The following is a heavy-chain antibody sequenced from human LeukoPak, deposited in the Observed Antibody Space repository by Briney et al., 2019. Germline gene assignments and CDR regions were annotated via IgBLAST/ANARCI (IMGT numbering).Heavy chain of an antibody. V-gene: IGHV3-73*01. CDR3: TRPRSGTPFDY. CDR1: GFTFSGSA. CDR2: IRSKANSYAT. Sequence: GGSLRLSCAASGFTFSGSAMHWVRQASGKGLEWVGRIRSKANSYATAYAASVKGRFTISRNDSKNTAYLQMNSLKTEDTAVYYCTRPRSGTPFDYWGQGTLVTVSS. D-gene: IGHD3-10*01. J-gene: IGHJ4*02.